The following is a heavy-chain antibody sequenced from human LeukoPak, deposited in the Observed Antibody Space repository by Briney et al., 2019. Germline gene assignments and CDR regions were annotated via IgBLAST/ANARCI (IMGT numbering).Heavy chain of an antibody. CDR3: ARELLLYYDILTRPFDY. D-gene: IGHD3-9*01. CDR2: ISSSSSYI. CDR1: GFTFSSYS. J-gene: IGHJ4*02. V-gene: IGHV3-21*01. Sequence: GGSLRLSCAASGFTFSSYSMNWVRQAPGKGLEWVSSISSSSSYIYYADSVKGRFTISRDNAKNSLYLQMNSLRAEDTAVYYCARELLLYYDILTRPFDYWGQGTLVTVSS.